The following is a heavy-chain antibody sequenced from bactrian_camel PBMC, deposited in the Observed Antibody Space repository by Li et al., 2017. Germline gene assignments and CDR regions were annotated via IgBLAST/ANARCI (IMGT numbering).Heavy chain of an antibody. CDR3: ATPQYATEGIDGRRITPAYNI. CDR2: IYDDGIST. V-gene: IGHV3S40*01. J-gene: IGHJ4*01. D-gene: IGHD1*01. CDR1: GFTFTNYA. Sequence: VQLVESGGGLVHPGGSLRLSCAASGFTFTNYAMSWVRQAPGKDLEWVSTIYDDGISTYYASSVSGRFTISRDTRQNTVYLQMNSLKSEDTALYYCATPQYATEGIDGRRITPAYNIWGQGTQVTVS.